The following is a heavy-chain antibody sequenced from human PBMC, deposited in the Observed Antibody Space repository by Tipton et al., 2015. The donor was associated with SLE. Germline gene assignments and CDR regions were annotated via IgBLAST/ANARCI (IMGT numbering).Heavy chain of an antibody. V-gene: IGHV4-39*07. CDR1: GGSISSSSYY. D-gene: IGHD6-25*01. Sequence: TLSLTCTVSGGSISSSSYYWGWIRQPPGKGLEWIGSIYYSGSTYYNPSLKSRVTISVDTSKNQFSLKLSSVTAADTAVYYCARGIGWLSLDYWGQGTLVTGSS. J-gene: IGHJ4*02. CDR2: IYYSGST. CDR3: ARGIGWLSLDY.